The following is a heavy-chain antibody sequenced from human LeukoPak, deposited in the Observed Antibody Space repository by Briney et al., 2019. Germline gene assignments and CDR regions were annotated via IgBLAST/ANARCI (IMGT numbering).Heavy chain of an antibody. V-gene: IGHV3-21*01. D-gene: IGHD6-13*01. J-gene: IGHJ6*03. Sequence: SGGSLRLSCAASGFTFSSYSMNWVRQAPGKGLEWVSSISSSSSYIYYADSVKGRFTISRDNAKNSLYLQMNSLRAEDTAVYYCARDHQLAFLYYYYYYMDVWGKGATVTVSS. CDR1: GFTFSSYS. CDR3: ARDHQLAFLYYYYYYMDV. CDR2: ISSSSSYI.